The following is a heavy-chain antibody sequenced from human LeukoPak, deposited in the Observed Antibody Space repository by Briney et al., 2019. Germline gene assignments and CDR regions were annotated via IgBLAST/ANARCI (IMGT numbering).Heavy chain of an antibody. CDR1: GFTVSSNY. CDR3: ARTVGYGDYSWFDP. D-gene: IGHD4-17*01. CDR2: IYSGNNT. J-gene: IGHJ5*02. V-gene: IGHV3-53*01. Sequence: GGSLRLSCAASGFTVSSNYMGWVRQAPGKGLEWVSVIYSGNNTYYADSVKGRFTISRDTSKNTLYLQMNSLRAEDTAVYYCARTVGYGDYSWFDPWGQGTLVTVSS.